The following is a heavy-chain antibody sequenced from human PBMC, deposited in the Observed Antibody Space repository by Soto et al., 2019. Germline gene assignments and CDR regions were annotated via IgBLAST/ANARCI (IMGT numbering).Heavy chain of an antibody. CDR3: ASLYGDYVSY. J-gene: IGHJ4*02. CDR1: GGSISSSSYY. Sequence: SETLSLTCTVSGGSISSSSYYWGWIRQPPGKGLEWIGSIYYSGSTYYNPSLESRVTISVDTSKNQFSLKLSSVTAADTAVYYCASLYGDYVSYWGQGTLVTVSS. CDR2: IYYSGST. V-gene: IGHV4-39*01. D-gene: IGHD4-17*01.